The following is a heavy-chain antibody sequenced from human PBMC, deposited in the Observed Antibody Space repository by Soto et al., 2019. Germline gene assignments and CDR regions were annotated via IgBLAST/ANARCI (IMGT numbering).Heavy chain of an antibody. Sequence: EVRLVETGGGLIQPGGSLRLCCAASGFTVSDTYMNWVRQAPGKGLEWVSVIYSGSATYYADPVKGRFTISRDNSKNTVFLQMSSLRVDDTAVYYCARGISGWLTFDYWVQGILVTVSS. CDR2: IYSGSAT. CDR1: GFTVSDTY. V-gene: IGHV3-53*02. CDR3: ARGISGWLTFDY. J-gene: IGHJ4*02. D-gene: IGHD6-19*01.